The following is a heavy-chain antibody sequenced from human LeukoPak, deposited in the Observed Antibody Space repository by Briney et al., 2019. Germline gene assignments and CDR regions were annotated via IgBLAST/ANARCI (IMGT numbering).Heavy chain of an antibody. D-gene: IGHD2-15*01. CDR1: GGSISSYY. Sequence: SETLSLTCTVSGGSISSYYWSRIRQPPGKGLEWIGYIYYSGSTNYNPSLKSRVTISVDTSKNQFSLKLSSVTAADTAVYYCARHGVVAAKCWFDPWGQGTLVTVSS. J-gene: IGHJ5*02. CDR3: ARHGVVAAKCWFDP. CDR2: IYYSGST. V-gene: IGHV4-59*08.